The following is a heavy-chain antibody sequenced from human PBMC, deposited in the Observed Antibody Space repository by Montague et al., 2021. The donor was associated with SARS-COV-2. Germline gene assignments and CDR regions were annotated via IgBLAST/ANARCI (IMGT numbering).Heavy chain of an antibody. CDR3: ARSQWHNWYFDL. D-gene: IGHD2-8*01. CDR2: IYYDGSS. Sequence: SETLSLTCTVSGGSINHYWSWIRQPPGKGLERIGYIYYDGSSNYNPSLRSRVTISMQTSRNQVSLRLSSVTAADTALYYCARSQWHNWYFDLWGRGTLVTVSS. V-gene: IGHV4-59*11. J-gene: IGHJ2*01. CDR1: GGSINHY.